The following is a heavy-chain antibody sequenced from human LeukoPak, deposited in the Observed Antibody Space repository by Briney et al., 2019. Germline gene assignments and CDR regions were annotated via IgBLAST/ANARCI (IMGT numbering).Heavy chain of an antibody. D-gene: IGHD3-3*01. Sequence: PSETLSLTCTVSGGSVSSGSYYWSWIRQPPGKGLEWIGCIYYSGSTNYNPSLKSRVTISVDTSKNQFSLKLSSVTAADTAVYYCARGRNDFWSGYYLPYWGQGTLVTVSS. CDR2: IYYSGST. CDR3: ARGRNDFWSGYYLPY. V-gene: IGHV4-61*01. J-gene: IGHJ4*02. CDR1: GGSVSSGSYY.